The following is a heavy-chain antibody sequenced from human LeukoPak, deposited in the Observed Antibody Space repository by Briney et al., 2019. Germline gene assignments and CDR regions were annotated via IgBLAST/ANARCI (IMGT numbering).Heavy chain of an antibody. D-gene: IGHD2-15*01. CDR3: ALYSTRFDF. V-gene: IGHV3-7*05. CDR2: IKQDESEK. Sequence: GGSLRLSCAASGFTFSSDWMSWVRQAPAKGQEWVADIKQDESEKRYVDSVKSRFTISRDNAKNTLYLQMNSLRAEDTAVYSCALYSTRFDFWGQGALVTVSS. J-gene: IGHJ4*02. CDR1: GFTFSSDW.